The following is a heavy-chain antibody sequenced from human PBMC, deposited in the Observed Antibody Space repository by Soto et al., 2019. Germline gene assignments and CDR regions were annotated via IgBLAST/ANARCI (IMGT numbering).Heavy chain of an antibody. CDR2: ISPFNGNT. V-gene: IGHV1-18*01. CDR1: GYPFTHYG. Sequence: QVQLVQSGAEVKKPGASVRVSCKSSGYPFTHYGITWIRQAPGQGLEWMGWISPFNGNTNYGQTLQGRVTMTTETSKSTGYMELRSLRSDDTAVDYCARDQSFELTYYYGIGVWGQGTTVTVSS. D-gene: IGHD1-7*01. CDR3: ARDQSFELTYYYGIGV. J-gene: IGHJ6*02.